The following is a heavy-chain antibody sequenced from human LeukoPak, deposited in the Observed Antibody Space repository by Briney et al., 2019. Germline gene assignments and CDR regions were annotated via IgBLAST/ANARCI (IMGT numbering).Heavy chain of an antibody. V-gene: IGHV3-23*01. CDR3: AKDARSVVIVPAALFDF. CDR1: GFSFSSYA. Sequence: GGSLRLSCAASGFSFSSYAMSWVRHAPGKGLEWVSVISGRGDTTNYADSAKGRFTISRDNSKNTLYLQMNSLRAEDTAIYYCAKDARSVVIVPAALFDFWGQGTLVTVSS. CDR2: ISGRGDTT. D-gene: IGHD2-2*01. J-gene: IGHJ4*02.